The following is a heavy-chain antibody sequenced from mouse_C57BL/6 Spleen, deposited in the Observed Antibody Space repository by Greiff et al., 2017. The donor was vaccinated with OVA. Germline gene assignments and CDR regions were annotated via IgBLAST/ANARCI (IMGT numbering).Heavy chain of an antibody. CDR1: GFTFSSYG. J-gene: IGHJ2*01. CDR3: ARHRGDGYFDY. Sequence: EVQRVESGGDLVKPGGSLKLSCAASGFTFSSYGMSWVRQTPDKRLEWVATISSGGSYTYYPDSVKGRFTISRDNAKNTLYLQMSSLKSEDTAMYYCARHRGDGYFDYWGQGTTLTVSS. CDR2: ISSGGSYT. D-gene: IGHD3-3*01. V-gene: IGHV5-6*01.